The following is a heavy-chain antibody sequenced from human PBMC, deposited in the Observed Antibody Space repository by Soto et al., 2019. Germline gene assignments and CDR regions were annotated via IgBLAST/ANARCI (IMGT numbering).Heavy chain of an antibody. V-gene: IGHV3-48*02. J-gene: IGHJ2*01. CDR3: ARVRNYYDRGADYWYFDF. CDR2: IDNRQNTL. CDR1: GFTFGFYS. D-gene: IGHD3-22*01. Sequence: QPGGSLRLSCAASGFTFGFYSMTWVRQAPGKGLEWISYIDNRQNTLYYANSVKGRFTISRDNADNSLFLQMSSLRDEDTAVYYCARVRNYYDRGADYWYFDFWGRGTLVTVSS.